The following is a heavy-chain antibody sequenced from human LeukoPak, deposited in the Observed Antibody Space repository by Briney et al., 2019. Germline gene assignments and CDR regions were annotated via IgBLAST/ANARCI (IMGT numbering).Heavy chain of an antibody. CDR2: IIPSGGST. D-gene: IGHD6-19*01. CDR1: GYTFTSYY. V-gene: IGHV1-46*01. Sequence: SVKVSCKASGYTFTSYYMHWVRQAPGQGLEWMGIIIPSGGSTSYAQKFQGRVTMTRDTSTNTVYMELSSLRSEDTAVYYCARVYSSGWSHFDYWGQGTLVTVSS. J-gene: IGHJ4*02. CDR3: ARVYSSGWSHFDY.